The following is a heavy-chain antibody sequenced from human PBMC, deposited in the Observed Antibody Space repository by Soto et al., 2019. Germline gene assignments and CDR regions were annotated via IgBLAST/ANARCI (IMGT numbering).Heavy chain of an antibody. J-gene: IGHJ4*02. CDR3: ARDLGGWPDY. CDR1: GYSFTSYA. CDR2: INAGNGNT. V-gene: IGHV1-3*01. Sequence: QVQLVQSGAEVKKPGASVKVSCKAAGYSFTSYAIHWVRQAPGQRLEWMGWINAGNGNTKYSQKFQDRVTITRDTSASTAYMELSSLRSEDTAVYYCARDLGGWPDYWGQGTLVTVSS. D-gene: IGHD6-19*01.